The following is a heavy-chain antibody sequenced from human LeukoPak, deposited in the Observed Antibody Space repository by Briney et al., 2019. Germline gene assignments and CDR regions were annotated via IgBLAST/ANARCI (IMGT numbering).Heavy chain of an antibody. V-gene: IGHV1-8*02. D-gene: IGHD3-22*01. CDR1: GYTFGSDD. CDR3: WYYYDSSNAVVNAFDI. J-gene: IGHJ3*02. CDR2: INPNNGNL. Sequence: GASVKVSCKASGYTFGSDDINWVRQATGQGLEWMGWINPNNGNLGYAQKFQGRVTMTRDTSISTAYMELSRLRSDDTAVYYCWYYYDSSNAVVNAFDIWGQGTMVTVSS.